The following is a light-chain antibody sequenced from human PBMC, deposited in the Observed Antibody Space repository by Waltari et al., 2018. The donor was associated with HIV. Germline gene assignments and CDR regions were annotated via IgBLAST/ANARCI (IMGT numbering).Light chain of an antibody. Sequence: QSVLTQPPSASGAPGQRVTISCSGSSSNIENDNVYWYQQFPGAAPKLLIYKHTQRPSGVPDRFTGSKSGTSASLAIGGLQSDDEADYYCVGWDSRLRGYVFGAGTKVTVL. CDR3: VGWDSRLRGYV. V-gene: IGLV1-47*01. CDR1: SSNIENDN. J-gene: IGLJ1*01. CDR2: KHT.